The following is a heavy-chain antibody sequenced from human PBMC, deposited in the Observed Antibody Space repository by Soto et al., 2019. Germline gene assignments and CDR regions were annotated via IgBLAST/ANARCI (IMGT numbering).Heavy chain of an antibody. D-gene: IGHD3-3*02. CDR1: GGSISSSTYY. CDR3: ASPKIAFYNWFDP. CDR2: IYYSGST. V-gene: IGHV4-39*01. Sequence: SETLSLTCTVSGGSISSSTYYWGWIRQPPGKGLEWIGSIYYSGSTYYNPSLKSRVTISVDTSKNQFSLKLSSVTAADTAVYYCASPKIAFYNWFDPWGQGTLVTVSS. J-gene: IGHJ5*02.